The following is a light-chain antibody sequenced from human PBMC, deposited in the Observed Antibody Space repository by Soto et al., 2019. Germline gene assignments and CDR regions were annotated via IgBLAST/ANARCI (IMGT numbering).Light chain of an antibody. CDR3: SSHSSSSTLVV. CDR2: DVN. V-gene: IGLV2-14*03. J-gene: IGLJ2*01. Sequence: QSALTQPASMSWSPGQSITISCTGTSSDVGGYNYVSWYRQHPGKAPKLMIYDVNNRPSGVSNRFSGSKSGNTASLTISGLQAEDEADYYCSSHSSSSTLVVFGGGTKLTVL. CDR1: SSDVGGYNY.